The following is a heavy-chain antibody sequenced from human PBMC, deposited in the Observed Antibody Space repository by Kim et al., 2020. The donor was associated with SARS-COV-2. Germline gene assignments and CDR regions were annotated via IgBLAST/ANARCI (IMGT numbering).Heavy chain of an antibody. V-gene: IGHV1-69*13. CDR3: ASFELRYFDWSLRPNYYYGMDV. CDR1: GGTFSSYA. D-gene: IGHD3-9*01. Sequence: SVKVSCKASGGTFSSYAISWVRQAPGQGLEWMGGIIPIFGTANYAQKFQGRVTITADESTSTAYMELSSLRSEDTAVYYCASFELRYFDWSLRPNYYYGMDVWGQGTTVTVSS. CDR2: IIPIFGTA. J-gene: IGHJ6*02.